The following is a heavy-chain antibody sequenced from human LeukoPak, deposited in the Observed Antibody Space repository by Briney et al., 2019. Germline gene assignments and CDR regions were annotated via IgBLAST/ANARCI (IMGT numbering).Heavy chain of an antibody. CDR1: GYTFTGYY. V-gene: IGHV1-2*02. J-gene: IGHJ4*02. Sequence: ASVKVSCKASGYTFTGYYMHWVRQALGQGLEWMGWINPNSGGTNYAQKFQGRVTMTRDTSISTAYMELSRLRSDDTAVYYCARGSDDFWSGYSPSYWGQGTLVTVS. D-gene: IGHD3-3*01. CDR3: ARGSDDFWSGYSPSY. CDR2: INPNSGGT.